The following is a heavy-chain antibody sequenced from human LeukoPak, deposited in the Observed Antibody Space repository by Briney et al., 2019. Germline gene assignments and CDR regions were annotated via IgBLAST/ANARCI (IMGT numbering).Heavy chain of an antibody. J-gene: IGHJ4*02. V-gene: IGHV3-48*01. Sequence: GGSLRLSCAASGCTFSSYSMNWVRQAPGKGLGWGLYFSSSSGTIYYAASLKGRFTISRDNAKNSLYLQMNSLRAEDTAVYYCARVATISFYFDYWGQGTLVTVSS. CDR2: FSSSSGTI. D-gene: IGHD5-12*01. CDR1: GCTFSSYS. CDR3: ARVATISFYFDY.